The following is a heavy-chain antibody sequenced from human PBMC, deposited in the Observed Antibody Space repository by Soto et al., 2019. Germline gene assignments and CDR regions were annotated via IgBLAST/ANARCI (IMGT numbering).Heavy chain of an antibody. CDR1: GFTFSGSA. J-gene: IGHJ4*01. Sequence: HPGGSLRLSCAASGFTFSGSAIHWVRQASGKGLEWVGRIKDKANNYATVYAASVRGRFTISRDDSKNTAYLEMNSLTTEDTAVYYCSRHGYYYDGRGDSEDNWGQGTLVTVSS. D-gene: IGHD3-22*01. CDR2: IKDKANNYAT. CDR3: SRHGYYYDGRGDSEDN. V-gene: IGHV3-73*01.